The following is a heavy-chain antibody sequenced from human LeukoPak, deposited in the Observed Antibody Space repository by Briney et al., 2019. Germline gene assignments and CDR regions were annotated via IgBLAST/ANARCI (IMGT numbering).Heavy chain of an antibody. CDR1: GGSISSSSYY. CDR2: IYYSGST. D-gene: IGHD4-11*01. CDR3: ARHAQKLWSPQNCFDP. J-gene: IGHJ5*02. Sequence: TSSETLSLTCTVSGGSISSSSYYWGWIRQPPGKGLVWIGSIYYSGSTYYNPSLKSRVTISVDTSNNQFALKLSAMTAADTAVYYCARHAQKLWSPQNCFDPWGQGTLVTVSS. V-gene: IGHV4-39*01.